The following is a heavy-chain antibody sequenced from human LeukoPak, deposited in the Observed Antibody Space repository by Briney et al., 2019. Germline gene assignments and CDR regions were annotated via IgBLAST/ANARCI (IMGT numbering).Heavy chain of an antibody. CDR3: AKDPYYDFWSGYPPDY. CDR2: SSGSGGKT. D-gene: IGHD3-3*01. Sequence: PGGSLRLSCAASGFTFGSYAMSWVRQAPGKGLEWVSGSSGSGGKTYYADSVKGRFTISRDNSKNTLYLQMNSLRAEDTAVYYCAKDPYYDFWSGYPPDYWGQGTLVTVSS. CDR1: GFTFGSYA. V-gene: IGHV3-23*01. J-gene: IGHJ4*02.